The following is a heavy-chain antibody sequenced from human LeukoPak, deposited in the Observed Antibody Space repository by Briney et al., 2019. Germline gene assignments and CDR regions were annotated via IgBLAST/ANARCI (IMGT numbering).Heavy chain of an antibody. D-gene: IGHD6-19*01. CDR3: ARGTLYSSGPYYFDY. Sequence: GRSLRLSCAASGFTFSSYAMHWVRQAPGKGLEWVAVISYDGSNKYYADSVKGRFTISRDNSKNTLYLQMDSLRAEDTAVYYCARGTLYSSGPYYFDYWGQGTLVTVSS. J-gene: IGHJ4*02. V-gene: IGHV3-30-3*01. CDR1: GFTFSSYA. CDR2: ISYDGSNK.